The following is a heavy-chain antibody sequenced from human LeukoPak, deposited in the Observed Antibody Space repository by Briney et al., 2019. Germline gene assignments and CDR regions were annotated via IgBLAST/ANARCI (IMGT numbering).Heavy chain of an antibody. V-gene: IGHV3-74*01. CDR3: AREKAVAGSYFDY. J-gene: IGHJ4*02. D-gene: IGHD6-19*01. CDR2: INTDGSST. Sequence: PGGSLRLSCAASGFTFSSYWMHWVRQAPGKGLVWVSRINTDGSSTIYADSVKGRFTISRDNAKNTLYLQMNSLRAEDTAVYYCAREKAVAGSYFDYWGQGTLVTVSS. CDR1: GFTFSSYW.